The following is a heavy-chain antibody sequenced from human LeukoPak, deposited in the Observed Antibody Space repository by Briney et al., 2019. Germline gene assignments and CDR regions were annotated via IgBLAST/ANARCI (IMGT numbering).Heavy chain of an antibody. Sequence: SETLSLTCTVSGGSTSSGGYYWSWIRQPAGKGLEWIGRIYTSGSTNYNPSLKSRVTMSVDTSKNQFSPKQSPVTAADTAVYYCARDGGATVDWGQGTLVTVSS. D-gene: IGHD3-16*01. CDR1: GGSTSSGGYY. CDR3: ARDGGATVD. J-gene: IGHJ4*02. CDR2: IYTSGST. V-gene: IGHV4-61*02.